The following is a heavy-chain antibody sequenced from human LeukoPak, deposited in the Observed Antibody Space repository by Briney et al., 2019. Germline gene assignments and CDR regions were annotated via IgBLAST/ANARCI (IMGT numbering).Heavy chain of an antibody. J-gene: IGHJ5*02. CDR1: GYTFTGYY. V-gene: IGHV1-2*02. CDR3: ARESTMVRGPRGRFDP. D-gene: IGHD3-10*01. CDR2: INPNSGGT. Sequence: ASVKVSCKASGYTFTGYYIHWVRQAPGQGLEWMGWINPNSGGTNYAQKLQGRVTMTRDTSISTAYMELSRLRSDDTAVYYCARESTMVRGPRGRFDPWGQGTLVTVSS.